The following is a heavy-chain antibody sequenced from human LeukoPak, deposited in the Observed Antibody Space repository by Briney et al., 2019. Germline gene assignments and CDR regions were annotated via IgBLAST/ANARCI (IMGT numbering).Heavy chain of an antibody. J-gene: IGHJ4*02. D-gene: IGHD1-1*01. Sequence: GGSLRLSCTACGFPFIEYSMNWVGQVPGKGMEWISYIGIDSGNTKYADSVRGRFTVSADKAKNSLYLQMNSLRVEDTAVYYCARDHNYAFDNWGQGTLVSAAS. CDR3: ARDHNYAFDN. V-gene: IGHV3-48*01. CDR2: IGIDSGNT. CDR1: GFPFIEYS.